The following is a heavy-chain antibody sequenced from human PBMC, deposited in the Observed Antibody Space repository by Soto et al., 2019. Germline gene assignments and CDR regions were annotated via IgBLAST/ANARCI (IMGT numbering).Heavy chain of an antibody. CDR3: ARAYYVDGGSSQTYYYYYGMDV. D-gene: IGHD1-26*01. CDR2: IYYSGST. Sequence: SGTLSLTCTVSGGSISSYYWSWIRQPPGKRLEWIGYIYYSGSTNYNPSLKSRVTISVDTSKNQFSLKLSSVTAADTAVYYCARAYYVDGGSSQTYYYYYGMDVWGQGTTVTVSS. CDR1: GGSISSYY. J-gene: IGHJ6*02. V-gene: IGHV4-59*01.